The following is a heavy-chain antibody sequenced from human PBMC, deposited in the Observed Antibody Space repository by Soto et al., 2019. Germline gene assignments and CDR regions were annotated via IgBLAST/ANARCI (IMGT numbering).Heavy chain of an antibody. CDR3: ARRLYYDSSGFEGGGMDV. Sequence: SETLSLTCTVSGGSISSSSYYWGWIRQPPGKGLEWIGSIYYSGSTYYNPSLKSRVTISVDTSKNQFSLKLSSVTAADTAVYNCARRLYYDSSGFEGGGMDVWGQGTTVTVSS. D-gene: IGHD3-22*01. V-gene: IGHV4-39*01. CDR2: IYYSGST. CDR1: GGSISSSSYY. J-gene: IGHJ6*02.